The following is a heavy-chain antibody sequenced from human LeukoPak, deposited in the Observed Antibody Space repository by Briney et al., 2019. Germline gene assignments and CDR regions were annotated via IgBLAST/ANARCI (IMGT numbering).Heavy chain of an antibody. CDR3: AKYPISPDNGFDP. D-gene: IGHD2/OR15-2a*01. Sequence: GGSLRLSCAASGFTFSSYARTWVPQAPGKGLEWVSPISGSGGSTYNADSVKGRFTISRDNSQNTLYLQMNSLRAEYTAVYYCAKYPISPDNGFDPWGQGTLVTVSS. CDR1: GFTFSSYA. V-gene: IGHV3-23*01. CDR2: ISGSGGST. J-gene: IGHJ5*02.